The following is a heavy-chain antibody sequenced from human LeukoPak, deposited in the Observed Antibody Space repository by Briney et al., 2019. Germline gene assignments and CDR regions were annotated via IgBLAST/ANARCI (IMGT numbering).Heavy chain of an antibody. V-gene: IGHV3-23*01. Sequence: GGSLRLSCAASGFSFSNYGMSWVRQAPGKGLEWVSAIGGSGGTTYYADSMKGRFTISRDNSKNTLYLQMNSLRAEDTAVYYCAKDRVGATLYFDPWGQGTLVTVSS. CDR3: AKDRVGATLYFDP. D-gene: IGHD1-26*01. J-gene: IGHJ5*02. CDR2: IGGSGGTT. CDR1: GFSFSNYG.